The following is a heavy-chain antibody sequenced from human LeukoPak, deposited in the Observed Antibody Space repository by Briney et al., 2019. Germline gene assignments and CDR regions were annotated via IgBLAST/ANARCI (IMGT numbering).Heavy chain of an antibody. Sequence: GGSLRLSCAASGFTFSGYDMHWVRQAAGKGLEWVSTIGAAGDTYYLDSVKGRFTTSRENAKNSLYLQLNSLQAGDTAVYYCIRAQPRSNLDYWGQGTLVTVSS. CDR2: IGAAGDT. D-gene: IGHD6-13*01. CDR3: IRAQPRSNLDY. V-gene: IGHV3-13*01. CDR1: GFTFSGYD. J-gene: IGHJ4*02.